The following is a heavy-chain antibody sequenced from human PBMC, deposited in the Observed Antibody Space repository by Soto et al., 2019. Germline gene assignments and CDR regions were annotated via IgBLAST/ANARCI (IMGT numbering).Heavy chain of an antibody. CDR3: ARAGGSHSGGIDY. CDR1: GGTFSSYS. CDR2: IIPIFGTA. Sequence: QVQLVQSGAEVKKPRSSVKVSCKASGGTFSSYSINWVRQAPGQGLEWMGEIIPIFGTANYAQKFQGRVTITADESTSTAYMELSSLRSEDTAVYYCARAGGSHSGGIDYWGQGDLVTGSS. V-gene: IGHV1-69*01. D-gene: IGHD1-26*01. J-gene: IGHJ4*02.